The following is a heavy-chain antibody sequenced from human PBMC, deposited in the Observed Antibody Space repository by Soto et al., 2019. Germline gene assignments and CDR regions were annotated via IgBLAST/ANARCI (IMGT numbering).Heavy chain of an antibody. D-gene: IGHD2-15*01. CDR1: GYTFTSYG. J-gene: IGHJ6*04. Sequence: ASVKVSFKASGYTFTSYGISWVRQAPGQGLEWMGWISAYNGNTNYAQKPQGRVTMTTDTSTNTAYMELRSLRSDDTAVYYCSSYPLGYCSGRSWPMEVWGKGTTVTVSS. CDR2: ISAYNGNT. V-gene: IGHV1-18*01. CDR3: SSYPLGYCSGRSWPMEV.